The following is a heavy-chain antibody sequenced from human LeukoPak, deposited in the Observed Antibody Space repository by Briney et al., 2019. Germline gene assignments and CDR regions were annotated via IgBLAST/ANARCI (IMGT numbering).Heavy chain of an antibody. CDR1: GFTFSSYS. J-gene: IGHJ4*02. Sequence: GGSLRLSCAASGFTFSSYSMNWVRQAPGKGLEWVSYISSSSSAIYYADSVKGRFTISRDNAKNSLYLQMNSLRAEDTAVYYCARARVRGVITHFDYWGQGTLVTVSS. CDR2: ISSSSSAI. V-gene: IGHV3-48*04. D-gene: IGHD3-10*01. CDR3: ARARVRGVITHFDY.